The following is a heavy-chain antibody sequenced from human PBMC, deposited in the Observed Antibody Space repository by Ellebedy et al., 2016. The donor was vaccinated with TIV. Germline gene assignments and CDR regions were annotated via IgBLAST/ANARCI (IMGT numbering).Heavy chain of an antibody. D-gene: IGHD1-1*01. Sequence: SETLSLTCTVSGGSISSYYWSWIRQPAGKGLEWIGRIYTSGSTNYNPSLKSRVTMSVDTSKNQFSLKLSSVTAADTAVYYCARGNVPPLSYGMDVWGQGTTVTVSS. CDR3: ARGNVPPLSYGMDV. V-gene: IGHV4-4*07. CDR2: IYTSGST. CDR1: GGSISSYY. J-gene: IGHJ6*02.